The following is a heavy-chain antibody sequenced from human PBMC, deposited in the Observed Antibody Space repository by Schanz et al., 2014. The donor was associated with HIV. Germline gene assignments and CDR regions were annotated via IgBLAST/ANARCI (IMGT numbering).Heavy chain of an antibody. Sequence: EVQLLESGGGLVQRGGSLRLSCAASGFTFSNYAMSWVRQAPGKGLEWVSAISSSGSSTYYADSVKGRLTISRDNSKNTLYLQMNSLRAEDTAVYYCASTIYPYSSSSDYYYGMDVWGQGTTVSVSS. CDR2: ISSSGSST. CDR1: GFTFSNYA. J-gene: IGHJ6*02. D-gene: IGHD6-6*01. V-gene: IGHV3-23*01. CDR3: ASTIYPYSSSSDYYYGMDV.